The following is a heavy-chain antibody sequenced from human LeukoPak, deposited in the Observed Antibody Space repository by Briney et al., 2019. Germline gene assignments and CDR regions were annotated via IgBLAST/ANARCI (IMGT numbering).Heavy chain of an antibody. CDR1: GYTFTSYY. J-gene: IGHJ4*02. D-gene: IGHD1-7*01. CDR2: ISAYNGNT. CDR3: AVQVELVGH. V-gene: IGHV1-18*04. Sequence: ASMKVSCKTSGYTFTSYYVSWVRQAPGQGLEWMGWISAYNGNTNYAQKFQGRVTMTTDTSTSTAYMELRSLRSDDTAVYYCAVQVELVGHWGQGTLVTVSS.